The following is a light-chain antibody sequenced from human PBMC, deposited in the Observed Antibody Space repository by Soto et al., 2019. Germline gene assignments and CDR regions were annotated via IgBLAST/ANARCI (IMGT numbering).Light chain of an antibody. Sequence: QSALTQPASVSGSPGQSITISCTGTISDVGGYNYVSWYQQHPGKVPKLIIYDVNNRPSGVSNRFSGSKSGNTASLTISGLQAEDEADYYCSSYTSSNTLVFGGGTKVTVL. CDR1: ISDVGGYNY. V-gene: IGLV2-14*03. CDR3: SSYTSSNTLV. CDR2: DVN. J-gene: IGLJ2*01.